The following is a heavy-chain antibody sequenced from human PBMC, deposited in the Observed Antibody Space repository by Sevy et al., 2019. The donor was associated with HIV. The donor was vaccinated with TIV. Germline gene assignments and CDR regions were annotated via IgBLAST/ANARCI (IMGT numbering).Heavy chain of an antibody. CDR3: TRWRGGELDYFDY. CDR1: GFTFSGSA. CDR2: IRSKPNNYAT. D-gene: IGHD1-26*01. V-gene: IGHV3-73*01. Sequence: GGSLRLSCAASGFTFSGSAIHWVRQASGKGLEWVGRIRSKPNNYATSYAASVRGRFTISRDDSKDTAYLKMNSLKTEDTAVYYCTRWRGGELDYFDYWGQGTLVTVSS. J-gene: IGHJ4*02.